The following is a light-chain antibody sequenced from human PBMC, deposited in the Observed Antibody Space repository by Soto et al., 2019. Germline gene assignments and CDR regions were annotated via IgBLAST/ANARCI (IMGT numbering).Light chain of an antibody. CDR2: GAF. Sequence: EVVMTQSTATLSVSPGERATLSSRASQSVSSNLAWYQQKHGQSPRLLIYGAFDRATGIPAGFSGSGSGTDFTLIITSLTSEDFAVYYCQQYNNWRTFGQGTKVEIK. CDR1: QSVSSN. J-gene: IGKJ1*01. CDR3: QQYNNWRT. V-gene: IGKV3-15*01.